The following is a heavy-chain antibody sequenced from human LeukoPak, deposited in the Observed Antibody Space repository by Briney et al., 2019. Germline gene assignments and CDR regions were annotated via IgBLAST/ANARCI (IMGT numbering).Heavy chain of an antibody. V-gene: IGHV4-34*01. CDR2: IKHDGST. Sequence: SETLSLTCAVYGGSFSGDFWSWIRQSPGKGLEWIGEIKHDGSTTYNPSLESRVTISVDTSKNQFSLKLSSVTAADTAVYYCATGTMVRGVINGYAFDIWGQGTMVTVSS. J-gene: IGHJ3*02. CDR3: ATGTMVRGVINGYAFDI. D-gene: IGHD3-10*01. CDR1: GGSFSGDF.